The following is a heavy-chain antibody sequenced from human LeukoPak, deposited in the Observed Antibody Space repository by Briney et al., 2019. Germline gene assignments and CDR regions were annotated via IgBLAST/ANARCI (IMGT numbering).Heavy chain of an antibody. V-gene: IGHV3-23*01. J-gene: IGHJ4*02. CDR2: IRGSGGST. CDR3: AKVKNDILTGYYPYYFDY. D-gene: IGHD3-9*01. Sequence: GGSLRLSCAASGFTFSSYAMSWVRQAPGKGLEWVSAIRGSGGSTYYADSVKGRFTISRDNSKNTLYLQMNSLRAEDTAVYYCAKVKNDILTGYYPYYFDYWGQGTLVTVSS. CDR1: GFTFSSYA.